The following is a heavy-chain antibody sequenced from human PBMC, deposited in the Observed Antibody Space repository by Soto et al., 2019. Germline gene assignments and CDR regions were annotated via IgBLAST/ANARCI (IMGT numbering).Heavy chain of an antibody. CDR3: ARDAWYYDFWSGYWRTDYYYGMDV. V-gene: IGHV3-30-3*01. CDR1: GFTFSSYA. J-gene: IGHJ6*02. D-gene: IGHD3-3*01. CDR2: ISYDGSNK. Sequence: GGSLRLSCAASGFTFSSYAMHWVRQAPGKGLEWVAVISYDGSNKYYADSVKGRFTISRDNYKNTLYLQMNSLRAEDTAVYYGARDAWYYDFWSGYWRTDYYYGMDVWGQGTTVTVS.